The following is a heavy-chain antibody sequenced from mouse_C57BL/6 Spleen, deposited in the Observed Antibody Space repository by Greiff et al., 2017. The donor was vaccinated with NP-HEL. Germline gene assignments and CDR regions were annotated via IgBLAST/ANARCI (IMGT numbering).Heavy chain of an antibody. J-gene: IGHJ2*01. CDR2: FYPGSGSI. D-gene: IGHD1-1*01. Sequence: QVQLKQSGAELVKPGASVKLSCKASGYTFTEYTIHWVKQRSGQGLEWIGWFYPGSGSIKYNEKFKDKATLTADKSSSTVYMELSRLTSEDSAVYFCARHEEDYYGSSEYYFDYWGQGTTLTVSS. CDR3: ARHEEDYYGSSEYYFDY. CDR1: GYTFTEYT. V-gene: IGHV1-62-2*01.